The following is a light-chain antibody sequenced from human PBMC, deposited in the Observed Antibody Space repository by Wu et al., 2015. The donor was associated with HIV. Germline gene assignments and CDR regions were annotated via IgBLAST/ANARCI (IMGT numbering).Light chain of an antibody. V-gene: IGKV3-15*01. Sequence: IVMTQSPGTLSVSPGERATLTCRASQSVSRNLAWYQQKPGQAPRLLMYGASTRATGIPARFSGSGSRTEFTLTISSLQSEDFAVYYCQQYNNWPRTFGQGTKVEIK. CDR3: QQYNNWPRT. CDR1: QSVSRN. J-gene: IGKJ1*01. CDR2: GAS.